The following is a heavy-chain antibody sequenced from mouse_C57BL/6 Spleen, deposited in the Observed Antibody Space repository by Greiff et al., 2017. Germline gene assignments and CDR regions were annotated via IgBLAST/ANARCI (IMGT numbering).Heavy chain of an antibody. V-gene: IGHV1-9*01. J-gene: IGHJ4*01. D-gene: IGHD2-3*01. CDR2: ILPGSGST. CDR3: AGGWFPYAMDY. Sequence: QVQLQQSGAELMKPGASVKLSCKATGYTFTGYWIEWVKQRPGHGLEWIGEILPGSGSTNYNEKFKGKATFTADTSSNPAYMQLSSLTTEDSAVCYCAGGWFPYAMDYWGQGTSVTVSS. CDR1: GYTFTGYW.